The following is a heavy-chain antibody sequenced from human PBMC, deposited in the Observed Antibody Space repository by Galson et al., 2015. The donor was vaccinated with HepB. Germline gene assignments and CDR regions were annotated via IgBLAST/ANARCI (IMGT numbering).Heavy chain of an antibody. CDR3: AKVYDSSGYYLHNAFDI. J-gene: IGHJ3*02. CDR2: ISYDGSNK. CDR1: GFTFSSYG. V-gene: IGHV3-30*18. D-gene: IGHD3-22*01. Sequence: SLRLSCAASGFTFSSYGMHWVRQAPGKGLEWVAVISYDGSNKYYADSVKGRFTISRDNSKNTLYLQMNSLRAEDTAVYYCAKVYDSSGYYLHNAFDIWGQETKVT.